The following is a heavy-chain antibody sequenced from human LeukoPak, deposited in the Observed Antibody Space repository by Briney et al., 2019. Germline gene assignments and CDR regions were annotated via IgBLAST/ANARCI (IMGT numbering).Heavy chain of an antibody. D-gene: IGHD2-21*02. CDR2: IYYSGST. J-gene: IGHJ4*02. V-gene: IGHV4-59*01. CDR1: GFTFSSYS. CDR3: ARGGVTWTFDY. Sequence: GSLRLSCAASGFTFSSYSMNWVRQAPGKGLEWIGYIYYSGSTNYNPSLKSRLTISVDTSKNQFSLKLSSVTAADTAVCYCARGGVTWTFDYWGQGTLVTVSS.